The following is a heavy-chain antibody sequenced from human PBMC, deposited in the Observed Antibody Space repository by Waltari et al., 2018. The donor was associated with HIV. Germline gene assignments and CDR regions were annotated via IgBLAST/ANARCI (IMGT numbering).Heavy chain of an antibody. CDR2: INHSGST. J-gene: IGHJ4*02. Sequence: QVQLQQWGAGLLKPSETLSLTCAVYGGSFSGYYWSWLRQPPGKGLEWIGDINHSGSTNYNPSLKSRVTISVDTSKNQFSLKLSSVTAADTAVYYCARGDKGRRLGPATAGVRTDVDPNFDYWGQGTLVTVSS. CDR1: GGSFSGYY. V-gene: IGHV4-34*01. D-gene: IGHD2-2*01. CDR3: ARGDKGRRLGPATAGVRTDVDPNFDY.